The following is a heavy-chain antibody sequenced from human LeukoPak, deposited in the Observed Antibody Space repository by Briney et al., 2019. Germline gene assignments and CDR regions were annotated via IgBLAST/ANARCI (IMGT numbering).Heavy chain of an antibody. J-gene: IGHJ4*02. V-gene: IGHV3-23*01. Sequence: GGSLRLSCAASGFTFNSYAMSWVRQAPGKGLDWVSAISASGGRTYYADSVKGRFTISRDNSKNTLYLQMNSLRAEDTAVYYCAKDPGSSSSAYWGQGTLVTVSS. D-gene: IGHD6-6*01. CDR3: AKDPGSSSSAY. CDR1: GFTFNSYA. CDR2: ISASGGRT.